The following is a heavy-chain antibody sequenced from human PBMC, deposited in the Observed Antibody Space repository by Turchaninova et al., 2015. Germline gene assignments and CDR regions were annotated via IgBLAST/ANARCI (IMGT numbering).Heavy chain of an antibody. CDR1: GITFINDW. Sequence: EVQLVDSGGGLVQLGGSLRLSCAASGITFINDWMDWVRQAPGKGRVWVSNINQDGTSTTYAESVKGRFTISRDNAKNSLYVQMNSLRVEDTAVYYCARGYWNFDLWGRGTLVTASS. J-gene: IGHJ2*01. CDR2: INQDGTST. V-gene: IGHV3-74*03. CDR3: ARGYWNFDL.